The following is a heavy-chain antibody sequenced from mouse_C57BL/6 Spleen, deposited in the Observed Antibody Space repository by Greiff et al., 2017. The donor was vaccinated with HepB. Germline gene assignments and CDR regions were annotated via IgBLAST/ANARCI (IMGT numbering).Heavy chain of an antibody. Sequence: VQLQQSGAELVKPGASVTMSCKASGYTFPSHWITWVKQRSGQGLDWIGDFYSGSGSTNYNEKFKSKATLNVDTSSSTAYMQHSSLTSEDSAVYYCASTFYSNYEDWYFDVWGTGTTVTGSS. CDR2: FYSGSGST. CDR1: GYTFPSHW. D-gene: IGHD2-5*01. J-gene: IGHJ1*03. V-gene: IGHV1-55*01. CDR3: ASTFYSNYEDWYFDV.